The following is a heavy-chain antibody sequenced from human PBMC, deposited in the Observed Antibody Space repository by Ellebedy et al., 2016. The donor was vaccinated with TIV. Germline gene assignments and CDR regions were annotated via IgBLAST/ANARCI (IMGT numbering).Heavy chain of an antibody. J-gene: IGHJ4*02. CDR2: ISWNSGSI. V-gene: IGHV3-9*01. Sequence: SLKISXAASGVTFDDYAMHWVRQAPGKGLEWVSGISWNSGSIGYADSVKGRFTISRDNAKNSLYLQMNSLRAEDTAVYYCARVPRGPDYWGQGTLVTVSS. D-gene: IGHD3-10*01. CDR3: ARVPRGPDY. CDR1: GVTFDDYA.